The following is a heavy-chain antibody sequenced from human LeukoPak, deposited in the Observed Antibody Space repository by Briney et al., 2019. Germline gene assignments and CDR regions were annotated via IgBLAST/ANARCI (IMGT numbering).Heavy chain of an antibody. CDR1: GFTFSSYW. D-gene: IGHD3-3*01. J-gene: IGHJ6*03. CDR2: INSDGSST. V-gene: IGHV3-74*01. Sequence: AGGTLRLSCAASGFTFSSYWMHWVRQAPGKGLVWVSRINSDGSSTSYADSVKGRFTISRDNAKNTLYLQMNSLRAEDTAVYYCARGAWSGSPLSYYYYMDVWGKGTTVTVSS. CDR3: ARGAWSGSPLSYYYYMDV.